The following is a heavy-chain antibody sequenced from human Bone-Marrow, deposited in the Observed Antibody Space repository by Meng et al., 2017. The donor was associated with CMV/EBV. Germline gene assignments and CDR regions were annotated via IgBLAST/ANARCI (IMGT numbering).Heavy chain of an antibody. D-gene: IGHD1-26*01. Sequence: SGFTFIRYWMHWVRQSPGKGLVWVSRLNSDGSSTSYADSVKGRFTISRDNSKNTLYLQMNSLRAEDTAVYYCARAVGATTRWYFDLWGRGTLVTVSS. CDR2: LNSDGSST. V-gene: IGHV3-74*01. CDR1: GFTFIRYW. J-gene: IGHJ2*01. CDR3: ARAVGATTRWYFDL.